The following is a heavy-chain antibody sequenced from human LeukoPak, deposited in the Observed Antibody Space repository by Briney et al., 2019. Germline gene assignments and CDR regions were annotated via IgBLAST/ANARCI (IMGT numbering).Heavy chain of an antibody. CDR1: GFPFDDYG. CDR2: IRHKANSNTT. V-gene: IGHV3-72*01. CDR3: AREWDSGSYYLGYFDY. Sequence: GGSLRLSCAPSGFPFDDYGMRWVRQAPGKGLEGGGRIRHKANSNTTEYAASVKGRFPISRDDSKNSLYLQMNSLKCEDTAVYYCAREWDSGSYYLGYFDYWGQGTLVTVSS. J-gene: IGHJ4*02. D-gene: IGHD1-26*01.